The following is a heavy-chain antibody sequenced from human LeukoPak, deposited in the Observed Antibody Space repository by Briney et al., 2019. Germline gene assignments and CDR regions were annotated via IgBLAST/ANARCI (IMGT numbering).Heavy chain of an antibody. V-gene: IGHV4-59*12. CDR1: GDSISSYY. D-gene: IGHD6-13*01. J-gene: IGHJ5*02. CDR2: IYSGST. Sequence: SETLSLTCTVSGDSISSYYWSWIRQPPGKGLEWIGYIYSGSTNYNPSLKSRVTISVDTSKNQFSLKLNSVTAADTAVYYCARSIAAAGGDWFDPWGQGTLVTVSS. CDR3: ARSIAAAGGDWFDP.